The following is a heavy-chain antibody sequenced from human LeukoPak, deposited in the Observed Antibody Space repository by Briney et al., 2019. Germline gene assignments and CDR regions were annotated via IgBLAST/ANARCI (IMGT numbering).Heavy chain of an antibody. CDR2: ISSSSSYI. CDR3: ARGGTYYDILTGYGIFDY. J-gene: IGHJ4*02. D-gene: IGHD3-9*01. CDR1: GFTFSSYS. V-gene: IGHV3-21*01. Sequence: GGSLRLSCAASGFTFSSYSMNWVRQAPGKGLEWVPSISSSSSYIYYADSVKGRFTISRDNAKNSLYLQMNSLRAEDTAVYYCARGGTYYDILTGYGIFDYWGQGTLVTVSS.